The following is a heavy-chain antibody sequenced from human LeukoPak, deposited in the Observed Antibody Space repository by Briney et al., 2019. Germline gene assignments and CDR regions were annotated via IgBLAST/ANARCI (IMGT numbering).Heavy chain of an antibody. CDR3: SSAVEPRPYSSSWRDY. J-gene: IGHJ4*02. Sequence: GASVKVTCMASGCTFTSYLIYGLRQAPGQGLEWMGWISAYNGNTNYAQKLQGRVTMTTDTSLSRGYMELRSLRSDDMDVYYFSSAVEPRPYSSSWRDYWGQGTLVTVSS. V-gene: IGHV1-18*03. D-gene: IGHD6-13*01. CDR2: ISAYNGNT. CDR1: GCTFTSYL.